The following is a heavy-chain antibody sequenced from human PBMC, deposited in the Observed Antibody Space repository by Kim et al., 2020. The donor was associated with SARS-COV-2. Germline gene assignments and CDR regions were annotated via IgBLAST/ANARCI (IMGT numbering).Heavy chain of an antibody. CDR2: IFYTGST. CDR1: GGSISSYY. J-gene: IGHJ4*02. D-gene: IGHD3-22*01. CDR3: ARGGSSGYYYG. Sequence: SETLFLTCTVSGGSISSYYWSWIRQPPGKGLEWIGYIFYTGSTNYNPSLKSRVTISVDTSKNQFSLKLSSVTAADTAVYYCARGGSSGYYYGWGQGTLVTVSS. V-gene: IGHV4-59*01.